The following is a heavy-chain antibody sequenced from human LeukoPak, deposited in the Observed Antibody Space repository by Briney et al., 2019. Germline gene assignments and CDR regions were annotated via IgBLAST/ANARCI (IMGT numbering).Heavy chain of an antibody. CDR2: LSYDGSNK. CDR1: GGFSFSSYA. D-gene: IGHD3-10*01. J-gene: IGHJ4*02. Sequence: PGRSLRLSCAASGGFSFSSYAMHWVRQAPGKGLEWVAGLSYDGSNKYYADSVKGRFTISRDNSKNTLYLQMNSLRAEDTAVYYCARDHSSGVTYRLIDQWGQGTLVAVSS. V-gene: IGHV3-30-3*01. CDR3: ARDHSSGVTYRLIDQ.